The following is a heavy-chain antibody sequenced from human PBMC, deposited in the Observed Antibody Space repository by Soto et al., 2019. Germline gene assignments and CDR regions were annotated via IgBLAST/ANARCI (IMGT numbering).Heavy chain of an antibody. D-gene: IGHD6-13*01. CDR1: GFTFSSYS. CDR3: ARGIAAAGLKLDY. V-gene: IGHV3-48*01. CDR2: ISSATTTI. Sequence: EVQLVESGGGLVQPGGSLRLSCAASGFTFSSYSMNWVRQAPGKGLEWVSYISSATTTIYYAYSVKGRFTISRDNAKNSLYLQMNSLRADDKAVYYCARGIAAAGLKLDYWGQGTLVTVSS. J-gene: IGHJ4*02.